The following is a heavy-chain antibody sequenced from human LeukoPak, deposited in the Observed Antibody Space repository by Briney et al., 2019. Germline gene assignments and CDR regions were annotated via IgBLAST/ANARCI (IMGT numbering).Heavy chain of an antibody. J-gene: IGHJ1*01. CDR2: IIPIFGTA. CDR1: GGTFSSYA. Sequence: GASVKVSCKASGGTFSSYAISWVRQAPGQGVEWMGGIIPIFGTANYAQKFQGRVTITTDESTSTAYMELSSLRSEDTAVYYCAREGSSSSKFLEYFQHWGQGTLVTVSS. CDR3: AREGSSSSKFLEYFQH. D-gene: IGHD6-6*01. V-gene: IGHV1-69*05.